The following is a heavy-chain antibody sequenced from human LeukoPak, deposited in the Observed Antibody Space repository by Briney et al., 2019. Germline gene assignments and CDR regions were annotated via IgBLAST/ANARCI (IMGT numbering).Heavy chain of an antibody. J-gene: IGHJ6*03. Sequence: GGSLRLSCAASGFTFSTYWMTWVRQAPGKGLEWVANINQDGSEKNYVDSVKGRFTISRDNAKNSLYLQMNSLRDEDTAVYYCARDPYSGSYGDYYYYYMDVWGKGTTVTISS. CDR1: GFTFSTYW. D-gene: IGHD1-26*01. CDR3: ARDPYSGSYGDYYYYYMDV. CDR2: INQDGSEK. V-gene: IGHV3-7*01.